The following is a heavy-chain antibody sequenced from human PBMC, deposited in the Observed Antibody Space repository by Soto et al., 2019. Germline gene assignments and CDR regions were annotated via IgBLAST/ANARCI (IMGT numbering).Heavy chain of an antibody. CDR1: GYTFTGYY. V-gene: IGHV1-2*04. Sequence: QVQLVQSGAEVKKPGASVKVSCKASGYTFTGYYMHWVRQAPGQGLEWMGWINPNSGGTNYAQKFQGWVTMTRDTSSSTAYMELSRLRSDDTAVYYCARAGRFLEWLLYYAFDIWGQGTMVTVSS. D-gene: IGHD3-3*01. J-gene: IGHJ3*02. CDR2: INPNSGGT. CDR3: ARAGRFLEWLLYYAFDI.